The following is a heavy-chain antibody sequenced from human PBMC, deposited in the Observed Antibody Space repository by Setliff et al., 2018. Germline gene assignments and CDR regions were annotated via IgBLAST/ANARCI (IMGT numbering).Heavy chain of an antibody. CDR3: ARSPRPSLMFNWNDETYFDY. Sequence: GGSLRLSCAASGFTFSASTMNWVRQAPGKGLEWVSSISGSSSNFIYYADSVKGRFTISRDNAKNSLFLQMDNLRAEDTAVYYCARSPRPSLMFNWNDETYFDYWGHGTLVTVSS. J-gene: IGHJ4*01. V-gene: IGHV3-21*01. D-gene: IGHD1-20*01. CDR2: ISGSSSNFI. CDR1: GFTFSAST.